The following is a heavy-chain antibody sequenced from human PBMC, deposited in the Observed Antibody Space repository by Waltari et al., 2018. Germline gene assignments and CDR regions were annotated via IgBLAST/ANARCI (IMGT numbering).Heavy chain of an antibody. D-gene: IGHD6-6*01. CDR3: AKDKLKRSSSWGVDY. CDR2: IRNDGSNE. V-gene: IGHV3-30*02. CDR1: GSPLSNSG. Sequence: QLQVVESGGGVVKHGGSLRLACAAPGSPLSNSGIHWVRQAPGKGLEWVAFIRNDGSNENYVDSVKGRFTISRDNSKNTLYLHINGLRAEDTAVYYCAKDKLKRSSSWGVDYWGQGTQVTVSS. J-gene: IGHJ4*02.